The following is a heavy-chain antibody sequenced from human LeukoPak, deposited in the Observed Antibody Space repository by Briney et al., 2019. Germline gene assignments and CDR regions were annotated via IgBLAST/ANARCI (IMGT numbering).Heavy chain of an antibody. CDR3: ARLYGSAIRQDNWFDP. CDR1: GGSISSSSFY. Sequence: SETLSLTCTVSGGSISSSSFYWGWIRQPPGKGLEWIGNIYYSGSTYYNPSLNSRVTISVDTSKNQFSLKLSSVTAADTAVYYCARLYGSAIRQDNWFDPWGQGSLVTVSS. D-gene: IGHD3-10*01. CDR2: IYYSGST. V-gene: IGHV4-39*01. J-gene: IGHJ5*02.